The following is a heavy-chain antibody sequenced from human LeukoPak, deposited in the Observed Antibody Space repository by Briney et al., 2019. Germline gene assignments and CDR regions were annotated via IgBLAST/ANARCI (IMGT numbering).Heavy chain of an antibody. CDR2: MNSDGSTT. J-gene: IGHJ4*02. Sequence: GGSLRLSCAASGFIFSRDWMHWVRQGPGKGLVWVSRMNSDGSTTNYADSVKGRFTISRDNAKNTLYLQMNSLRAEDTAVYYCVRALMGTSDHWGQGSRVTVSS. CDR1: GFIFSRDW. CDR3: VRALMGTSDH. D-gene: IGHD7-27*01. V-gene: IGHV3-74*01.